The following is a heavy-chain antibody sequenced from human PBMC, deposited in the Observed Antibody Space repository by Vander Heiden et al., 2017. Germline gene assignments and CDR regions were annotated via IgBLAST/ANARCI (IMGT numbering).Heavy chain of an antibody. J-gene: IGHJ6*02. Sequence: KPGSSVKVSCKASGGTFSRYAISWVRQVPGQGLEWMGGIIPIFGTTNYAQKFQGRVTITADGSTSTAYMELSSLRSEDTAVYYCARGGGDIVIVPAAKYYYYAMDVWGQGTTVTVSS. CDR2: IIPIFGTT. CDR3: ARGGGDIVIVPAAKYYYYAMDV. V-gene: IGHV1-69*01. D-gene: IGHD2-2*01. CDR1: GGTFSRYA.